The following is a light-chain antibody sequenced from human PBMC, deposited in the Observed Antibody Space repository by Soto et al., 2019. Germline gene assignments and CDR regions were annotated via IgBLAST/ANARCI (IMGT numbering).Light chain of an antibody. Sequence: DIQMTQSPSSLSASVGDRVTITCQASEDINNNLNWYQKKPGEAPKLLIYAASNSQAGVPSRFSGSGSGTHYTFTISSLQPDDTATYYCQHYDNFPPLRTFGGGTKGDIK. J-gene: IGKJ4*01. CDR1: EDINNN. CDR2: AAS. V-gene: IGKV1-33*01. CDR3: QHYDNFPPLRT.